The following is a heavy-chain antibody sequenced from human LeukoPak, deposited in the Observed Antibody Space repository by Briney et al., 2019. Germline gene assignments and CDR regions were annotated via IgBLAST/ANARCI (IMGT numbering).Heavy chain of an antibody. D-gene: IGHD3-3*01. J-gene: IGHJ6*02. V-gene: IGHV1-3*01. CDR2: INAGNGNT. CDR3: ATAGITIFGVVIIGDYYYGMDV. Sequence: ASVKVSCKASGYTFTSYAMHWVRQAPGQRLEWMGWINAGNGNTKYPQKFQGRVTITRDTSASTAYIELSSLRSEDTAVYYCATAGITIFGVVIIGDYYYGMDVWGQGTTVTVSS. CDR1: GYTFTSYA.